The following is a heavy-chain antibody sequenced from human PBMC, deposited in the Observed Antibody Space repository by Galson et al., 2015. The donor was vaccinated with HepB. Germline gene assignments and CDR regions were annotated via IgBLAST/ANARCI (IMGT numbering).Heavy chain of an antibody. CDR2: MNQDGSQK. Sequence: SLRLSCAASGFTFGGFWMNWVRQAPGKGLEWVANMNQDGSQKNYVDSVKGRFTISRDNAKNSLYLQMNSLSAEDTAMYYCARGGVLHAFDIGGQGTMVTVSS. V-gene: IGHV3-7*01. CDR1: GFTFGGFW. J-gene: IGHJ3*02. CDR3: ARGGVLHAFDI. D-gene: IGHD2-15*01.